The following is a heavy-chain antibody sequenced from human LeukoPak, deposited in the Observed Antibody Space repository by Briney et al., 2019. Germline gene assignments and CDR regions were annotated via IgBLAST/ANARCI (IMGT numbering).Heavy chain of an antibody. Sequence: GGSLRLSCVASGVTLSNYAMSWARQAPGKGLEWVSGISSSGSGGNTYYADSVKGRFTISRDSSKNTLYLQMNSLRAEDTAVYYCATDYYDSSGPDYWGQGTLVTVSS. V-gene: IGHV3-23*01. CDR3: ATDYYDSSGPDY. CDR1: GVTLSNYA. CDR2: ISSSGSGGNT. D-gene: IGHD3-22*01. J-gene: IGHJ4*02.